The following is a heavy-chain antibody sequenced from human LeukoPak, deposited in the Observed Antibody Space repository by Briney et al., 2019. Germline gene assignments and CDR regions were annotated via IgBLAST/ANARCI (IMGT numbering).Heavy chain of an antibody. CDR1: GFTFSDYY. CDR3: ARGIRTTISPHFDY. D-gene: IGHD5-24*01. J-gene: IGHJ4*02. Sequence: PGGSLRLSCAASGFTFSDYYMSWIRQAPGKGLEWVSYISSSGSIIYYADSVKGRFTISRDNAKNSLYLQMNSLRAEDTAVYYCARGIRTTISPHFDYWGQGTLVTVSS. V-gene: IGHV3-11*01. CDR2: ISSSGSII.